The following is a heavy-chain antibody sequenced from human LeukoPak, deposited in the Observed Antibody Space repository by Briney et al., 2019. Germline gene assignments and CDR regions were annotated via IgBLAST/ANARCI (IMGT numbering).Heavy chain of an antibody. V-gene: IGHV3-23*01. CDR3: AKSVTAAGTYAFDI. CDR2: ISGSAGST. J-gene: IGHJ3*02. Sequence: GGSLRLSCAASGFAFSRYAMNWVRQAPGKGLEWVSGISGSAGSTYYADSVKGRFSISRDNSKNTLYLQMNSLRAEDTAVYYCAKSVTAAGTYAFDIWGQGTVVTVSS. CDR1: GFAFSRYA. D-gene: IGHD6-13*01.